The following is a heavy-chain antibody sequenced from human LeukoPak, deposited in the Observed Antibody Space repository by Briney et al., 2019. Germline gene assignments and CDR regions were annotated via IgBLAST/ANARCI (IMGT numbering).Heavy chain of an antibody. CDR3: ARVGSTRDAFDI. J-gene: IGHJ3*02. Sequence: GGSLRLSCAASGFTFSSYWMHWVRQAPGKGLVWVSRINSDGSSTSYADSVKGRFTISRDNAKNTLYLQMNSLRAEDTAVYYCARVGSTRDAFDIWGRGTMVTVSS. V-gene: IGHV3-74*01. CDR2: INSDGSST. D-gene: IGHD3-10*01. CDR1: GFTFSSYW.